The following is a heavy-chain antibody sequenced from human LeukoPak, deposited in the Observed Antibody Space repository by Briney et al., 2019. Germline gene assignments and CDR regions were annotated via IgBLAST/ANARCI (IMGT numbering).Heavy chain of an antibody. CDR3: GRDQFIRNSFPNAAIGF. CDR1: GYTFNIYG. V-gene: IGHV1-18*01. Sequence: ASVKVSCKASGYTFNIYGFHWVRQAPGQGPEWMGWISVYTGNTKYADTMRGRLTMTTDTSSTTAFMELTSLTSDDTAVYYRGRDQFIRNSFPNAAIGFWGQGTLVTVSS. D-gene: IGHD2-15*01. J-gene: IGHJ4*02. CDR2: ISVYTGNT.